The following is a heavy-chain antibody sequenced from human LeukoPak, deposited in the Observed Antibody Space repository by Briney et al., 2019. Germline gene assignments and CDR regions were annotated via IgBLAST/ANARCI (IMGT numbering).Heavy chain of an antibody. CDR1: GFTFSSYG. D-gene: IGHD5-12*01. Sequence: PGGSLRLSCAASGFTFSSYGMHWVRQAPGKGLEWVAFIRYDGSNKYYADSVKGRFTISRDNSKNTLYLQMNSLRAEDTAVYYCAKDLPPGYSGYDYWGQGTLVTVSS. CDR2: IRYDGSNK. V-gene: IGHV3-30*02. CDR3: AKDLPPGYSGYDY. J-gene: IGHJ4*02.